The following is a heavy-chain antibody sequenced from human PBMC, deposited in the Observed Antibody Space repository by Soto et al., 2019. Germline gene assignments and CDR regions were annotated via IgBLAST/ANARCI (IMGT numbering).Heavy chain of an antibody. V-gene: IGHV3-30*04. D-gene: IGHD2-21*02. CDR2: ISNDGRRK. CDR1: GFSLSTNT. CDR3: ARVATAMTYDF. Sequence: PGGSLRLSCAASGFSLSTNTMHWFRQVPGKGLEWVASISNDGRRKYYADFVKGRFTISRDTANNILYLEMNSLRAEDTSLYYCARVATAMTYDFWGQGTQVTVSS. J-gene: IGHJ4*02.